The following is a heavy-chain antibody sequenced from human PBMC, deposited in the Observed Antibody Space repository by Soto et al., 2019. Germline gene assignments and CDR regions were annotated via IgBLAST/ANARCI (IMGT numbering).Heavy chain of an antibody. CDR3: ERADVKKRGYSYGPGLDY. J-gene: IGHJ4*02. CDR1: GYTFTSYG. V-gene: IGHV1-18*04. D-gene: IGHD5-18*01. Sequence: QVQLVQSGAEVKKPGASVKVSCKASGYTFTSYGISWVRQAPGQGLEWMGWISAYNGNTNYAQKLQDRVTITTNTPTSTANMELRSLRSEETALYYFERADVKKRGYSYGPGLDYWGQGARSPSPQ. CDR2: ISAYNGNT.